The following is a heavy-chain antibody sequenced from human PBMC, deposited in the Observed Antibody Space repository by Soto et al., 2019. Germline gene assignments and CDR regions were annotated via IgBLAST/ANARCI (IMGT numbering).Heavy chain of an antibody. D-gene: IGHD2-15*01. CDR2: IIPIFGTA. CDR1: GGTFSSKA. V-gene: IGHV1-69*01. J-gene: IGHJ6*02. CDR3: ARVLGYCSGGSCYGGSYYYYGMDV. Sequence: QVQLVQSGAEVKKPGSSVKVSCKASGGTFSSKAISWVRQAPGQGLEWMGGIIPIFGTANYAQKFQGRVTITADESTSTAYMELSSLRSEDTAVYYCARVLGYCSGGSCYGGSYYYYGMDVWGQGTTVTVSS.